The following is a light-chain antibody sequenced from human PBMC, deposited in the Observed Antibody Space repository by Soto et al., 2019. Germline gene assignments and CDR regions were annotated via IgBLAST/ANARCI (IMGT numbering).Light chain of an antibody. CDR2: GAS. CDR3: QQYNNWPRT. J-gene: IGKJ1*01. CDR1: QSVSSN. V-gene: IGKV3-15*01. Sequence: EIVMTKTPATLSVSPGERATLSCRASQSVSSNLAWYQQKPGQAPRLLIYGASTRATGIPARFSGSGSGTEFTLTISSLQSEDFAVYYCQQYNNWPRTFGQGSKA.